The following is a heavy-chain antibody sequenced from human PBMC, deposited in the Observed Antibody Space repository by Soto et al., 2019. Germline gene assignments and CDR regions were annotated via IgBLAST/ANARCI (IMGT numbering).Heavy chain of an antibody. J-gene: IGHJ4*02. CDR2: IIPIFGTA. V-gene: IGHV1-69*13. Sequence: SVKVSCKASGGTFSSYAISWVRQAPGQGLEWMGGIIPIFGTANYAQKFQGRVTITADESTSTAYMELSSLRSEDTAVYYCARARRGHSFTVDFDYWGQGTLVTVSS. CDR1: GGTFSSYA. D-gene: IGHD5-18*01. CDR3: ARARRGHSFTVDFDY.